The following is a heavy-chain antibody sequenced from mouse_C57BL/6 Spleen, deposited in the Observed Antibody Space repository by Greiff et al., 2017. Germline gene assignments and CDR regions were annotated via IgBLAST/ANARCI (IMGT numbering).Heavy chain of an antibody. J-gene: IGHJ2*01. Sequence: EVKLMESGGGLVKPGGSLKLSCAASGFTFSDYGMHWVRQAPEKGLEWVAYISSGSSTIYYADTVKGRFTISRDNAKNTLFLQMTSLRSEDTAMYYCARTGWLNYFDYWGQGTTLTVSS. CDR3: ARTGWLNYFDY. CDR1: GFTFSDYG. CDR2: ISSGSSTI. V-gene: IGHV5-17*01. D-gene: IGHD2-3*01.